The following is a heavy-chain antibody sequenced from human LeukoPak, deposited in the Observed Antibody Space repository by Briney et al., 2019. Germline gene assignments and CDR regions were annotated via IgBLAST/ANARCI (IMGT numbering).Heavy chain of an antibody. V-gene: IGHV3-23*01. CDR3: AKDLAGYSYGWVPSGYYYGMDV. CDR2: IGGRGGST. D-gene: IGHD5-18*01. CDR1: GFTFSSYA. Sequence: PGGSLRLSCAASGFTFSSYAMSWVRQAPGKGLEWVSAIGGRGGSTYYADFLEGRFTIARDNSKDMVYLQMNSLKVEDTAIYYCAKDLAGYSYGWVPSGYYYGMDVWGQGTTVTVSS. J-gene: IGHJ6*02.